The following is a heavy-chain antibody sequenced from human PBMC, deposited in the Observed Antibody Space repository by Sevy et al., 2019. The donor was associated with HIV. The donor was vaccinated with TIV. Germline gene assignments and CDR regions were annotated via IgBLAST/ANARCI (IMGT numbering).Heavy chain of an antibody. D-gene: IGHD5-18*01. V-gene: IGHV3-15*01. CDR2: IKSKTDGGTG. J-gene: IGHJ4*02. CDR3: TTGDPYNRYGYMRPYFFDY. Sequence: GGSLRLSCAASGFTFRSYAMHWVRQAPGKGLEWVGRIKSKTDGGTGDYAAPVKGRFSISRDDSKNTLYLQMNSLKTEDTAVYYCTTGDPYNRYGYMRPYFFDYWGQGTLVTVSS. CDR1: GFTFRSYA.